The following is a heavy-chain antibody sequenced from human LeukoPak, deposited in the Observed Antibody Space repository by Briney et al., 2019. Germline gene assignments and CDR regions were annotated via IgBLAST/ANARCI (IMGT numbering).Heavy chain of an antibody. Sequence: SETLSLTCAVYGGSFSGYYWSWLRQPPGKGLEWIGEINHSGSTNYNPSLKSRVTISVDTSKNQFSLKLSSVTAADTAVYYCARDRVPREYYHRSLADAFDIWGQGTLVTVSS. J-gene: IGHJ3*02. CDR2: INHSGST. CDR3: ARDRVPREYYHRSLADAFDI. CDR1: GGSFSGYY. D-gene: IGHD3-3*02. V-gene: IGHV4-34*01.